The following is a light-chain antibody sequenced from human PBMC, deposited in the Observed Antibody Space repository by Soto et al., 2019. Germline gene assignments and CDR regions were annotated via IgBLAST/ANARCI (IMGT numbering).Light chain of an antibody. Sequence: EIVMTQSPATLSVTQGERATLSCRASQSVDSSLAWYQHKPGQAPRLLIYGVFVRATGVPARFSGSGSGTEFTLTISSLQSEDFAVYYCQQYYSRPMYTFVQGTKLEIK. CDR3: QQYYSRPMYT. CDR1: QSVDSS. V-gene: IGKV3-15*01. J-gene: IGKJ2*01. CDR2: GVF.